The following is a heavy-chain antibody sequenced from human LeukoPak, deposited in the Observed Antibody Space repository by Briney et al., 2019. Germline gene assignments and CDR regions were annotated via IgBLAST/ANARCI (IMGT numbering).Heavy chain of an antibody. CDR2: IYYSGST. Sequence: SETLSLTCTVSGGSISSSSYYRGWIRQPPGKGLEWIGNIYYSGSTYCNPSLKSRVTISVDTSKNQFSLKLSAVTAADTAVYYCASVRRGFGESSKYYSYYYMDVWGNGTTVTISS. CDR3: ASVRRGFGESSKYYSYYYMDV. J-gene: IGHJ6*03. V-gene: IGHV4-39*01. D-gene: IGHD3-10*01. CDR1: GGSISSSSYY.